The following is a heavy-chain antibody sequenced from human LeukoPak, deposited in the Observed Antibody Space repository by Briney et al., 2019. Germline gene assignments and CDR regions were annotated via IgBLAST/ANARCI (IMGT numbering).Heavy chain of an antibody. Sequence: GGXLRLSCAASGFTFSGYGMFWVRQAPGKGLEWISSISIGGTHIYYADSVKGRFTISRNNAKNSLYLQMNSLRADDTAVYYCTKSRSSWSDDTFDIWGQGTMVTVSS. V-gene: IGHV3-21*01. CDR3: TKSRSSWSDDTFDI. CDR1: GFTFSGYG. D-gene: IGHD6-13*01. J-gene: IGHJ3*02. CDR2: ISIGGTHI.